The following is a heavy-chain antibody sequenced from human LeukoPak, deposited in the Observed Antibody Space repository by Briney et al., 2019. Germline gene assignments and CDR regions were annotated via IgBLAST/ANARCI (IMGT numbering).Heavy chain of an antibody. CDR3: ARRSPGKQWLVGNNWFDP. Sequence: PSETLSLTCTVSGGSIRNSHYYWGWIRQPPGKGLEWIGSISYSGSTYYNPSLKSRLTISVDTSKNQFSLKLTSVTAADTAVYYCARRSPGKQWLVGNNWFDPWGQGTLVTVSS. CDR1: GGSIRNSHYY. J-gene: IGHJ5*02. D-gene: IGHD6-19*01. V-gene: IGHV4-39*07. CDR2: ISYSGST.